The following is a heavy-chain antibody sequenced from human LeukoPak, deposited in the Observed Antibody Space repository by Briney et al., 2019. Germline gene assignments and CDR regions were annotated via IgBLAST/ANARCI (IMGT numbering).Heavy chain of an antibody. D-gene: IGHD3-9*01. Sequence: SETLSLTCTVSGGSISSYYWSWIRQPPGKGLEWIGYIYYSGSTNYNPSLKSRVTISVDTSKNQFSLKLSSVTAADTAVYYCARGGGILTGYYGPYYYYYMDVWGKGTTVTISS. J-gene: IGHJ6*03. CDR1: GGSISSYY. V-gene: IGHV4-59*01. CDR3: ARGGGILTGYYGPYYYYYMDV. CDR2: IYYSGST.